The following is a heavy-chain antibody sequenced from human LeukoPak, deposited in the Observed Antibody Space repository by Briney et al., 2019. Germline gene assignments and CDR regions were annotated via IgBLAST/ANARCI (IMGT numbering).Heavy chain of an antibody. J-gene: IGHJ3*02. CDR2: IYYSGRT. D-gene: IGHD5-24*01. Sequence: PSETLSLTCTVSGGSISSYYWSWIRQPPGKGLEWIGYIYYSGRTNYNPSLKSRVTISVDTSKNQFSLKLSSVTPADTAVYYCAREMATNGAFDIWGQGTMVTVSS. V-gene: IGHV4-59*01. CDR1: GGSISSYY. CDR3: AREMATNGAFDI.